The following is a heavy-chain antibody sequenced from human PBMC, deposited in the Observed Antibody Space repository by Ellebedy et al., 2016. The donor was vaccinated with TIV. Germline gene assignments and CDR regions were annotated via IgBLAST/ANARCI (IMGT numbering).Heavy chain of an antibody. CDR3: ARELFGLYYCDI. Sequence: ASVKVSCKASGYSFGDYYIHWVRQAPGQGLEWMGWINPYSGDTNCAARFQGRVAMTRDTSINTAYMELNSLRSVDTAVYFCARELFGLYYCDIWGQGTLVTVSP. V-gene: IGHV1-2*02. CDR2: INPYSGDT. J-gene: IGHJ3*02. CDR1: GYSFGDYY. D-gene: IGHD3/OR15-3a*01.